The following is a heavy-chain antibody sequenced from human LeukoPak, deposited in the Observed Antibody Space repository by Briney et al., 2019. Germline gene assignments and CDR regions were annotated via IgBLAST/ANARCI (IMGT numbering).Heavy chain of an antibody. J-gene: IGHJ4*02. D-gene: IGHD4-17*01. CDR3: AKDQTDGDYPSFDY. CDR2: ISYDGSNK. CDR1: GFTFSSYA. Sequence: PGGSLRLSCAASGFTFSSYAMHWVRQAPGKGLAGVAVISYDGSNKYYADSVKGRFTISRDNSKNTLYLQMNSLRAEDTAVYYCAKDQTDGDYPSFDYWGQGTLVTVSS. V-gene: IGHV3-30-3*01.